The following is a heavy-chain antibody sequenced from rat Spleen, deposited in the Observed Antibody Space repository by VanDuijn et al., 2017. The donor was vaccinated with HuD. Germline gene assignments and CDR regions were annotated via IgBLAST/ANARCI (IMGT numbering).Heavy chain of an antibody. Sequence: EVQLVESGGGLVQPGRSMKLSCAASGFTFSNYYMAWVRQAPTKGLEWVASISTGGGNTYYRDSVKGRFTISRDNAKSTLYLEMDSLRSEDTATSCCARQDYYDGNYYSYWGQGVMVTVSS. J-gene: IGHJ2*01. CDR1: GFTFSNYY. CDR2: ISTGGGNT. D-gene: IGHD1-12*02. V-gene: IGHV5-25*01. CDR3: ARQDYYDGNYYSY.